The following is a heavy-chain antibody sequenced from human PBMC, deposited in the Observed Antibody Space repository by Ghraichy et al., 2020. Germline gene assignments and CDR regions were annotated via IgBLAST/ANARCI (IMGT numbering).Heavy chain of an antibody. CDR2: ISSSSSYI. D-gene: IGHD6-19*01. J-gene: IGHJ3*02. Sequence: GGSLRLSCAASGFTFSSYSMNWVRQAPGKGLEWVSSISSSSSYIYYADSVKGRFTISRDNAKNSLYLQMNSLRAEDTAVYYCARAQLFTNSSGWYSDAFDIWGQGTMVTVSS. V-gene: IGHV3-21*01. CDR1: GFTFSSYS. CDR3: ARAQLFTNSSGWYSDAFDI.